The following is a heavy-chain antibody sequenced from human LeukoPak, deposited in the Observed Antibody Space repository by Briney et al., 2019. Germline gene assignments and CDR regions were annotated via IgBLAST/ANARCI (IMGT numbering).Heavy chain of an antibody. CDR2: ISGSGGNT. J-gene: IGHJ4*02. CDR1: GFTFSSYA. CDR3: AKGVMITFGGVVVTTAFDY. D-gene: IGHD3-16*02. V-gene: IGHV3-23*01. Sequence: GGSLRLSCAASGFTFSSYAMSWVRQAPGKGLEWVSAISGSGGNTYYADSVKGRFTISRDNSKNTLYLQMNSLRAEDTAVYYCAKGVMITFGGVVVTTAFDYWGQGALVTVSS.